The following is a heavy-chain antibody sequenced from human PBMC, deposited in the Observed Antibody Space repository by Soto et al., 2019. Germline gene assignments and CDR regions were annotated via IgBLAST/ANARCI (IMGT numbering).Heavy chain of an antibody. CDR1: WFPFLNYD. CDR2: ITTAGDT. CDR3: ARELHGGSYGMDV. J-gene: IGHJ6*02. Sequence: GGSLNLSFASLWFPFLNYDMEWVRQVTGKGLEWVSGITTAGDTYYPGSVKGRFTISREKAKNSLYLQMNSLSAGDTAVYYCARELHGGSYGMDVWGQGT. V-gene: IGHV3-13*01.